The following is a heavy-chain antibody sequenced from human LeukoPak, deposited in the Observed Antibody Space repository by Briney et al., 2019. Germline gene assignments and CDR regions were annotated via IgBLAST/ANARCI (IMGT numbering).Heavy chain of an antibody. CDR3: ARDPDYDYVWGTYRLPPRGVGDY. D-gene: IGHD3-16*02. CDR2: ISPNSGGT. J-gene: IGHJ4*02. CDR1: GYSFTGYY. V-gene: IGHV1-2*02. Sequence: ASVKVSCKASGYSFTGYYIHWVRQAPGQGPEWMGWISPNSGGTKYAQKFQGRVTMTRDTSISTAYMELSRLRSDDTAVYYCARDPDYDYVWGTYRLPPRGVGDYWGQGTLVTVSS.